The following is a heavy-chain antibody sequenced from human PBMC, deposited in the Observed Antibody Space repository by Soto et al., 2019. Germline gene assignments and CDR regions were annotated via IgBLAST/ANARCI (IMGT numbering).Heavy chain of an antibody. D-gene: IGHD6-13*01. Sequence: ASVKVSCKASGYTFTSYGLSWVRQAPGQGLEWMGWISPYNGYSTYAQKLQGRVTMTTDTSTSTAYMELSRLRSDDTAVYYCARDITAAGSYGMDVWGQGTTVTVSS. J-gene: IGHJ6*02. CDR1: GYTFTSYG. CDR2: ISPYNGYS. CDR3: ARDITAAGSYGMDV. V-gene: IGHV1-18*01.